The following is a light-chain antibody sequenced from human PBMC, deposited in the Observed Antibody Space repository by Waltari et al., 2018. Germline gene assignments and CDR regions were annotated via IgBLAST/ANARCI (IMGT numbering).Light chain of an antibody. J-gene: IGKJ2*01. CDR1: QSVLYRSNNENY. V-gene: IGKV4-1*01. CDR3: QQYYSTPYT. CDR2: SAS. Sequence: DIVMTQSPDALAVSLGERATINCKSSQSVLYRSNNENYLAWYQHKPGHPPNLLLYSASTRASGVPDRSSGSASRTDITLTLNSLQGEDVAVYYCQQYYSTPYTFGQGTKLEIK.